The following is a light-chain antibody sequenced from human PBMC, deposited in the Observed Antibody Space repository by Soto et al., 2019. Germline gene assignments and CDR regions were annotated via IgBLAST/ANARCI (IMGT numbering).Light chain of an antibody. CDR3: QSSDSSNWV. V-gene: IGLV6-57*03. CDR2: EDN. J-gene: IGLJ3*02. CDR1: SGSIASNY. Sequence: NFMLTQPHSVSESPGKTVTISCTRSSGSIASNYVQWYQQRPGSAPTTVIYEDNQRPSGVPDRFSGSIDSSSNSASLTISGLKTEDEADYYSQSSDSSNWVFGGGTKLTVL.